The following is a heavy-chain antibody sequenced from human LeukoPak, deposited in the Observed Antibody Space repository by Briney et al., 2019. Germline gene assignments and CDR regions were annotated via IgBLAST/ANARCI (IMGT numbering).Heavy chain of an antibody. CDR3: ARDLFSSGWYMGYWYFDL. CDR1: GFTFSDYY. D-gene: IGHD6-19*01. V-gene: IGHV3-11*04. CDR2: ISSSGSTI. J-gene: IGHJ2*01. Sequence: GGSLRLSCAASGFTFSDYYMSWIRQAPGKGLEWVSYISSSGSTIYYADSVKGRFTISRDNAKNSLYLQMNSLRAEDTAVYYCARDLFSSGWYMGYWYFDLWGRGTLVTVSS.